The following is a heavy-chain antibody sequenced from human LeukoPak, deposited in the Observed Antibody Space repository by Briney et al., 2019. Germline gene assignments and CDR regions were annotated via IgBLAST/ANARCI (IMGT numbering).Heavy chain of an antibody. D-gene: IGHD4-17*01. CDR3: ARPPLDDYGDPSSLDY. CDR2: IFYSGST. J-gene: IGHJ4*02. CDR1: GASFSTYS. V-gene: IGHV4-59*12. Sequence: WESLSLTCTVSGASFSTYSWSWIRQPPGKGLEWIGYIFYSGSTNYNPSLTRRVTPSLDTSTNKFSLQLNSVAPEDTAVYYSARPPLDDYGDPSSLDYWGQGTLVTVSS.